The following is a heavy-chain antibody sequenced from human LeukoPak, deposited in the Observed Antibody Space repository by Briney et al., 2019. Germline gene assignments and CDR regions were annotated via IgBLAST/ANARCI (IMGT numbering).Heavy chain of an antibody. J-gene: IGHJ4*02. CDR2: ISGSGCCT. Sequence: PGGSLRLSCAASGFTFSSYGMSWVRQAPGKGLEWVSAISGSGCCTYYADSVKGRFTISRDNSKNTLYLQMNSLRAEDTAVYYCAKEVDTAMVTMYYYDSSGYYYFDYWGQGTLVTVSS. CDR3: AKEVDTAMVTMYYYDSSGYYYFDY. D-gene: IGHD3-22*01. CDR1: GFTFSSYG. V-gene: IGHV3-23*01.